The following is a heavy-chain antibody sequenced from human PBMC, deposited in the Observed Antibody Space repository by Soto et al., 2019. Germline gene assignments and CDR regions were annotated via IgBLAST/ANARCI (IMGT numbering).Heavy chain of an antibody. V-gene: IGHV4-59*01. J-gene: IGHJ3*02. D-gene: IGHD6-6*01. CDR1: GGSISSYY. Sequence: PSETLSLTCIVSGGSISSYYWNWIRHAPGKGLEWMGYFYYSGITNYNPSLKRRVTISVDTSKNQFSLKLTSVTAADTAVYYCARPSSSIAAFDIWGQGTMVTVSS. CDR2: FYYSGIT. CDR3: ARPSSSIAAFDI.